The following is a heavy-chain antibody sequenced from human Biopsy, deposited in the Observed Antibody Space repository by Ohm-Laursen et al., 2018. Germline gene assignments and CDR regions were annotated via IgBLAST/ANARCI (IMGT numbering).Heavy chain of an antibody. J-gene: IGHJ2*01. CDR1: RFTFTSYA. CDR2: ISYGGSGE. CDR3: ARDGKRWDYSTYFSWHFDL. D-gene: IGHD4-11*01. Sequence: SLRLSCSASRFTFTSYAMHWVRQAPGKGLEWVAVISYGGSGEYYADSLQGRFIISRDNPKNTVDLQMNSLRAEDTAVYFCARDGKRWDYSTYFSWHFDLWGRGTLVTVSS. V-gene: IGHV3-30*03.